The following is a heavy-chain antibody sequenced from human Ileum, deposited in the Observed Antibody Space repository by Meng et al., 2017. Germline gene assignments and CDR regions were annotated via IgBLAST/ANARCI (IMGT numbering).Heavy chain of an antibody. D-gene: IGHD3-10*01. CDR2: TYYNGSP. Sequence: QVQLQESGPGLVKPSQTLSLTCSASGGSFSSDNYYWTCIRQTPGKGLEWIGLTYYNGSPFYNPSLRSRVTISVDTSKDQFSLKLTSVTAADTAVYYCARERRHYYGSGSFDYWGQGILVTVSS. J-gene: IGHJ4*02. CDR1: GGSFSSDNYY. V-gene: IGHV4-30-4*01. CDR3: ARERRHYYGSGSFDY.